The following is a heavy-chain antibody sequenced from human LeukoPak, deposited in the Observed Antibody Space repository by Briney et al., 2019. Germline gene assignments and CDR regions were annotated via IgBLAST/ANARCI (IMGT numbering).Heavy chain of an antibody. J-gene: IGHJ1*01. CDR3: ARAGLSYSSSWYGYFQH. D-gene: IGHD6-13*01. CDR2: FYWSGST. Sequence: SETLSLTCTVSGGSISSYYWSWIRQPPGKGLEWIGNFYWSGSTNYNPSLKSRVTISADTSKNQFSLKLSSVTAADTAVYYCARAGLSYSSSWYGYFQHWGQGTLVTVSS. V-gene: IGHV4-59*12. CDR1: GGSISSYY.